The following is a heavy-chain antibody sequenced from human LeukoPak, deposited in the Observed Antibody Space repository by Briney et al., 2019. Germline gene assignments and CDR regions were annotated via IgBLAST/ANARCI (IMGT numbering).Heavy chain of an antibody. Sequence: ASVKVSCKASGYTFTGYYMHWVRQAPGQGLEWMGWINPNSGGTNYAQEFQGRVTMTRDTSISTAYMELSRLRSDDTVVYYCARDRDYGDYGEEFDPWGQGTLVTVSS. D-gene: IGHD4-17*01. J-gene: IGHJ5*02. V-gene: IGHV1-2*02. CDR1: GYTFTGYY. CDR3: ARDRDYGDYGEEFDP. CDR2: INPNSGGT.